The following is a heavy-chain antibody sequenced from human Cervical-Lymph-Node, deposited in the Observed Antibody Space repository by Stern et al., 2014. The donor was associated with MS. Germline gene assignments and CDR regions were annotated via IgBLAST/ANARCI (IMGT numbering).Heavy chain of an antibody. CDR2: IGYDGSNP. CDR1: VLSFSRYA. D-gene: IGHD6-13*01. J-gene: IGHJ4*02. V-gene: IGHV3-33*01. CDR3: ASAYSSSHYYFDY. Sequence: QVQLAESLGGVVPPGWALRVSCAASVLSFSRYAMHWVRQAPGRVLVWLALIGYDGSNPDYADSVTGRFAISRDNFKNTLYLQMNSLRAEDTAVYYCASAYSSSHYYFDYWGQGTLVTVSS.